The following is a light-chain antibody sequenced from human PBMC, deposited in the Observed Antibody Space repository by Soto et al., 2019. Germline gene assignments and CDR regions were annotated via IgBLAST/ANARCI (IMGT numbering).Light chain of an antibody. Sequence: DIQMTQSPSTLSASVGDRVTITCRASQGISSWLAWYQQKPEKAPKSLIYAASNLQSGVPSRFSGSGSGTDFTLTISSLQPEDVATYYCQKYNSAPWTFGQGTKVDIK. CDR1: QGISSW. CDR2: AAS. V-gene: IGKV1-27*01. CDR3: QKYNSAPWT. J-gene: IGKJ1*01.